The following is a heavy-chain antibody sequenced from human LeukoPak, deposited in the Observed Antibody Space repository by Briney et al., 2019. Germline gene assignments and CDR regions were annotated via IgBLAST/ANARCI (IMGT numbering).Heavy chain of an antibody. CDR3: ARGPYSYDSSGAFDI. CDR2: IYYNGSP. Sequence: SETLSLTCTVSGGSINTFYWSWIRQPPGKGLEWIGYIYYNGSPSYNPSLKSRVTISVDTSKNQFSLKLSSVTAADTAVYFCARGPYSYDSSGAFDIWGQGTMVTVSS. V-gene: IGHV4-59*08. CDR1: GGSINTFY. J-gene: IGHJ3*02. D-gene: IGHD3-22*01.